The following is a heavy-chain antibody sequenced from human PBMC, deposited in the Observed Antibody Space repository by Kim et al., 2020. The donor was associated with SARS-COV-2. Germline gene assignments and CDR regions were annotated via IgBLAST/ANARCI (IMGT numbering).Heavy chain of an antibody. Sequence: GGSLRLSCVASGFAFSSHAMHWVRQAPGKGLEWVAIISTVGATAYPDSVKGRFIISRDNSKDALYLQMDSLRPDDTAVYYCAREWADYHSSGYDSWGQGTLLIVSS. CDR3: AREWADYHSSGYDS. V-gene: IGHV3-30-3*01. CDR1: GFAFSSHA. J-gene: IGHJ4*02. CDR2: ISTVGATA. D-gene: IGHD3-22*01.